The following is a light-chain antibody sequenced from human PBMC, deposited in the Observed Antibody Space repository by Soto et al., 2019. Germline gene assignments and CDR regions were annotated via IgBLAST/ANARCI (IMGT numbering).Light chain of an antibody. CDR2: AAS. CDR1: QGISSY. J-gene: IGKJ2*01. Sequence: DIQLTQSPSFLSASVGDRVTITCRASQGISSYLAWYQQKPGKAPKLLIYAASTLQSGVPSRFSGSGSGTEFTLTISSLQPEDFATYYCQQLNRYPWYTFGQGTKLEIK. V-gene: IGKV1-9*01. CDR3: QQLNRYPWYT.